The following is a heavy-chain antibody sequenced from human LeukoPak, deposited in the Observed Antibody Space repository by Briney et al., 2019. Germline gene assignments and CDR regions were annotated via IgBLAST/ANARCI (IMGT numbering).Heavy chain of an antibody. Sequence: GGSPRLSCEGSGFIFSSYSMNWVRQAPGKGLEWVSSISSGSTYIYYADSVKGRFTISRDNANKSVYLQMNSLRAEDTAVYFCARDDRAARLDYWGQGAQVTVSS. J-gene: IGHJ4*02. V-gene: IGHV3-21*01. D-gene: IGHD6-6*01. CDR2: ISSGSTYI. CDR1: GFIFSSYS. CDR3: ARDDRAARLDY.